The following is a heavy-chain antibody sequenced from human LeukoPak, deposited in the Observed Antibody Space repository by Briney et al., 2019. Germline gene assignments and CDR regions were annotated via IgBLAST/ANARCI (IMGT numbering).Heavy chain of an antibody. CDR3: ARGDSPFDY. V-gene: IGHV3-21*01. D-gene: IGHD2-21*02. CDR2: ITAGGSFK. CDR1: GFTFSNYA. Sequence: GGSLRLSCAASGFTFSNYAMNWVRQAPGKGQDWVSSITAGGSFKYYADSVEGRFTISRDNTKNSLYLQMSSLTPDDTAVYYCARGDSPFDYWGQGTLVTVSS. J-gene: IGHJ4*02.